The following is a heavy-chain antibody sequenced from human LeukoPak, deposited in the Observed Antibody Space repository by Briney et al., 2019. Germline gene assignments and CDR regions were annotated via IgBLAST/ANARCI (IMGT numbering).Heavy chain of an antibody. CDR1: GGSISSSSCY. Sequence: PETLSLTCTVSGGSISSSSCYWGWIRQPPGKGLEWIGSIYYSGSTYYNPSLKSRVTISVDTSKNQFSLKLSSVTAADTAVYYCARDIDDRLRETTDYWGQGTLVTVSS. CDR3: ARDIDDRLRETTDY. CDR2: IYYSGST. J-gene: IGHJ4*02. V-gene: IGHV4-39*02. D-gene: IGHD4-17*01.